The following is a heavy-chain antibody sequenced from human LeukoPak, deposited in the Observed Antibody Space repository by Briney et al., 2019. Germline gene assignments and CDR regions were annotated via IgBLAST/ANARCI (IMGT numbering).Heavy chain of an antibody. CDR3: AGAPSARWWGNWFDP. V-gene: IGHV4-59*01. CDR1: GGSISSYY. Sequence: PSETLSLTCTVSGGSISSYYWSWIRQPPGKGLEWIGYIYYSGSTNYNPSLKSRVTISVDTSKNQFSLKLSSVTAADTAVYYCAGAPSARWWGNWFDPWGQGTLVTVSS. D-gene: IGHD2-15*01. J-gene: IGHJ5*02. CDR2: IYYSGST.